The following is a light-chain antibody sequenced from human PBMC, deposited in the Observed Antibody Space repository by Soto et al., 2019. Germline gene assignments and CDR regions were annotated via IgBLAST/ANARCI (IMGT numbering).Light chain of an antibody. CDR1: SSNIGAGYD. J-gene: IGLJ1*01. Sequence: QSVLTQPPSVSGAPGQRVTISCTGSSSNIGAGYDVHWYQQLPGTAPKLLIYGNSNRPSGVPDRFSGSKSGTSASLAITGLQAEDEADYYCQSYDSSLSGHVFGTRTKLTVL. V-gene: IGLV1-40*01. CDR3: QSYDSSLSGHV. CDR2: GNS.